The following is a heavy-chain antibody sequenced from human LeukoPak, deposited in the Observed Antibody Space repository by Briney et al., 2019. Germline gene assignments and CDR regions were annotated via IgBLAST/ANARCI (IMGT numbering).Heavy chain of an antibody. CDR2: INIDGSST. CDR3: ARGPIATTGLDWLDP. Sequence: PGGSLRLSCAASGFTFSTYWMHWVRQAPGKGLVWVSRINIDGSSTNYADSVKGRFTISRDNAKDTLYLQMSSLRAEDTAVYFCARGPIATTGLDWLDPWGQGTLVTVSS. D-gene: IGHD4-11*01. V-gene: IGHV3-74*01. CDR1: GFTFSTYW. J-gene: IGHJ5*02.